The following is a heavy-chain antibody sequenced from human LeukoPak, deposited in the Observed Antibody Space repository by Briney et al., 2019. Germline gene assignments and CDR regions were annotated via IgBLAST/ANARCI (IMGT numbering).Heavy chain of an antibody. J-gene: IGHJ4*02. V-gene: IGHV4-39*01. Sequence: SETLSLTCTVSGGSISSSTYYWGWIRQPPGKGLEWIGNIYHSGRTHYNPSLKSRVAIFVDTSKNQFSLKLSSVTATDRAVYYCARHLTSEYSSGWYYVDYWGQGTLVTVSS. CDR3: ARHLTSEYSSGWYYVDY. CDR1: GGSISSSTYY. D-gene: IGHD6-19*01. CDR2: IYHSGRT.